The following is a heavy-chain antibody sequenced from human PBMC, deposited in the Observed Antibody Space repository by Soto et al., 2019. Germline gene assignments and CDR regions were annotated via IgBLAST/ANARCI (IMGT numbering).Heavy chain of an antibody. Sequence: LRLSCAASGFTFDDYAMHWVRQAPGKGLEWVSGISWNSGSINYADSVKGRFTISRDNDKNSLYLQMNSLRGEDTALYYCAKGMYSSHHYGMDVWGQGTTVTVSS. CDR1: GFTFDDYA. CDR3: AKGMYSSHHYGMDV. D-gene: IGHD6-13*01. J-gene: IGHJ6*02. CDR2: ISWNSGSI. V-gene: IGHV3-9*01.